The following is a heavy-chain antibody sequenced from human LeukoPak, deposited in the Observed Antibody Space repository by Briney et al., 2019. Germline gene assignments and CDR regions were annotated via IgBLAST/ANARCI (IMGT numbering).Heavy chain of an antibody. J-gene: IGHJ4*02. CDR3: AGATMVAGYYYFDY. Sequence: SETLSLTCTVSGGSISNYYWSWIRQPPGKGLEWIGYMYYSGSTNYNPSLKSRVSISVDTSKNQFSLKLSSVTAADTAVYYCAGATMVAGYYYFDYWGQGTLVTVSS. V-gene: IGHV4-59*01. CDR1: GGSISNYY. CDR2: MYYSGST. D-gene: IGHD1-26*01.